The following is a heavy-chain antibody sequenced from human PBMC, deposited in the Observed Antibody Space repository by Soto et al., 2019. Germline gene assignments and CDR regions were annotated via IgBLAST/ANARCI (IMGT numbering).Heavy chain of an antibody. D-gene: IGHD6-19*01. CDR3: VYRGGAVANPFDY. J-gene: IGHJ4*02. CDR1: GFTFRSYA. CDR2: ISAGGGTT. Sequence: PGGSLRLSCAASGFTFRSYATSWVRQAPGKGLEWVSTISAGGGTTYYADSVKGRFSISRDNSKNTLYLQMGSLSAEDTAAYYCVYRGGAVANPFDYWGQGALVTVSS. V-gene: IGHV3-23*01.